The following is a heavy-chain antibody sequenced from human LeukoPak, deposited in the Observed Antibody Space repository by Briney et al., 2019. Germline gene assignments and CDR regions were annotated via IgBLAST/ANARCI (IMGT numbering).Heavy chain of an antibody. J-gene: IGHJ4*02. Sequence: GGSLRLSCAASGFTFSSYSMNWVRQAPGKGLEWVSSISSSSSYIYYADSVKGRFTISRDNAKNSLYLQMNSLRAEDTAVYYCASGLLLWFGELYGPFDYWGQGTLVTVSS. CDR2: ISSSSSYI. CDR1: GFTFSSYS. CDR3: ASGLLLWFGELYGPFDY. V-gene: IGHV3-21*01. D-gene: IGHD3-10*01.